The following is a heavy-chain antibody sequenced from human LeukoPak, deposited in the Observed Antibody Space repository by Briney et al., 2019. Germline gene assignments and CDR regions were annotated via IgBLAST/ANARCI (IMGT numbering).Heavy chain of an antibody. CDR1: GYTFTGYY. V-gene: IGHV1-2*06. CDR3: TRTAVTTGSLGFDS. D-gene: IGHD4-11*01. J-gene: IGHJ4*02. CDR2: INPNSGGT. Sequence: GASVKVSCKASGYTFTGYYMHWVRQAPGQGLEWMGRINPNSGGTNYAEKFQGRVTMTRDTSISTAYMELSRLRSDDTAAYYCTRTAVTTGSLGFDSWGQGTLVTVSS.